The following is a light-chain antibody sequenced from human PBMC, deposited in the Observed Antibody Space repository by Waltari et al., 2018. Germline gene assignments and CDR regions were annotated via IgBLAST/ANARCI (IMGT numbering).Light chain of an antibody. CDR2: WAS. CDR1: QSILYSSNNLNY. Sequence: DIVMTQSPDSLTVSLGESATINCKPSQSILYSSNNLNYLAWYQQRPGQPPKLLIYWASTRESGVPDRFSGSGSGTDFTLTISSLQAEDVAVYYCQQYYGSPPWTFGQGTKVEIK. V-gene: IGKV4-1*01. J-gene: IGKJ1*01. CDR3: QQYYGSPPWT.